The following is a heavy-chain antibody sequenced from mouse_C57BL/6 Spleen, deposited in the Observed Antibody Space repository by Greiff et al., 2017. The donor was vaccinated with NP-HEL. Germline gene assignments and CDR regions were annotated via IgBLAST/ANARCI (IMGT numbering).Heavy chain of an antibody. J-gene: IGHJ2*01. D-gene: IGHD1-1*01. V-gene: IGHV1-69*01. CDR1: GYTFTSYW. CDR3: ARGTTVVAPHFDY. CDR2: IDPSDSYT. Sequence: VQLQQPGAELVMPGTSVKLSCKASGYTFTSYWMHWVKQRPGQGLEWIGEIDPSDSYTNYNQKFKGKSTLTVDKSSSTAYMQLSSLTSEDSAVYYCARGTTVVAPHFDYWGQGTTLTVSS.